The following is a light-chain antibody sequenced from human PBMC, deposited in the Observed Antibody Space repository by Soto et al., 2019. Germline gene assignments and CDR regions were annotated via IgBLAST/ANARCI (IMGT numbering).Light chain of an antibody. Sequence: EIVLTQSPGTLSLSPGERATLSCRASQSVSSTFFAWHQQKPDQAPRLLIYDGSSRATGIPDRFSGSGSGTDFTLTISRLEPEDFAVYFCQRYNDSRPGYTFGQGTKLEIK. CDR2: DGS. J-gene: IGKJ2*01. V-gene: IGKV3-20*01. CDR3: QRYNDSRPGYT. CDR1: QSVSSTF.